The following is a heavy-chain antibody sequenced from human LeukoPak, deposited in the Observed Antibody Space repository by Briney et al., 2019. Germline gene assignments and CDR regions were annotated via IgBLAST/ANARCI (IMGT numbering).Heavy chain of an antibody. J-gene: IGHJ3*02. CDR3: ARSRIAAAAPYFISEAFDI. V-gene: IGHV3-13*01. CDR1: GFTFSSYD. CDR2: IGTAGDT. D-gene: IGHD6-13*01. Sequence: GGSLRLSCAASGFTFSSYDMHWVRQATGKGLEWVSAIGTAGDTYYPGSVKGRFTISRENAKNSLYLQMNSLRAGDTAVYYCARSRIAAAAPYFISEAFDIWGQGTMVTVSS.